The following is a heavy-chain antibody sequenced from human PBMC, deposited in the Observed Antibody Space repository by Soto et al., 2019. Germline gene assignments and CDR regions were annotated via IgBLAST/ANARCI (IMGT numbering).Heavy chain of an antibody. CDR2: INAGNGNT. Sequence: GASEKVSCKASGYTFTSYAMHWVRQAPGQRLEWMGWINAGNGNTKYSQKFQGRVTITRDTSASTAYMELSSLRSEDTAVYYCARDFYYDSSGYRGDAFDIWGQGTMVTVSS. V-gene: IGHV1-3*01. CDR1: GYTFTSYA. CDR3: ARDFYYDSSGYRGDAFDI. D-gene: IGHD3-22*01. J-gene: IGHJ3*02.